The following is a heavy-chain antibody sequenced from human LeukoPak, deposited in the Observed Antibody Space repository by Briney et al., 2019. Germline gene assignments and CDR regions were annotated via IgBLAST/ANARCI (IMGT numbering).Heavy chain of an antibody. V-gene: IGHV3-23*01. CDR1: GFTFNTYA. D-gene: IGHD3-10*01. J-gene: IGHJ3*02. Sequence: GGSLRLSCATSGFTFNTYAMTWVRQAPGKGLQWVSLISDSGGSIYYADSVKGRFTISRDNSKNTLYLQMNSLRAEDTAVYYCAKVLHSFGKVPPHDAFDIWGQGTMVTVSS. CDR2: ISDSGGSI. CDR3: AKVLHSFGKVPPHDAFDI.